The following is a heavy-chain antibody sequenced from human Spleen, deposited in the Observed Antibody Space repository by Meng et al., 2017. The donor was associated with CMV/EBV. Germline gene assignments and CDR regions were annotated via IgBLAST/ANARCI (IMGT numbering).Heavy chain of an antibody. D-gene: IGHD2-21*01. CDR3: ARQYCGGDCYSGYYYYYGMDV. CDR1: GFTFRSYA. V-gene: IGHV3-66*02. CDR2: IYSGGST. J-gene: IGHJ6*02. Sequence: GGSLRLSCAASGFTFRSYAMSWVRQAPGKGLEWVSVIYSGGSTYYADSVKGRFTISRDNSKNTLYLQMNSLRAEDTAVYYCARQYCGGDCYSGYYYYYGMDVWGQGTTVTVSS.